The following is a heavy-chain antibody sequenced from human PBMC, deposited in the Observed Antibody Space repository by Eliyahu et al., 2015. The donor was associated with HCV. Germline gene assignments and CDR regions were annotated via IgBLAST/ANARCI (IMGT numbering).Heavy chain of an antibody. V-gene: IGHV3-23*04. J-gene: IGHJ4*02. Sequence: EVQLVESGGGLVQSGGSLRLSCVGSGFTFSGYTMNWVRXAPGKGLQWVSALSGVGGTTYYADSVKGRFTISRDNSKNTLYLQMNSLRGEDTATYYCARDSGGRFCSSSTCYDFDFWGQGTLVTVSS. CDR2: LSGVGGTT. CDR3: ARDSGGRFCSSSTCYDFDF. D-gene: IGHD2-2*01. CDR1: GFTFSGYT.